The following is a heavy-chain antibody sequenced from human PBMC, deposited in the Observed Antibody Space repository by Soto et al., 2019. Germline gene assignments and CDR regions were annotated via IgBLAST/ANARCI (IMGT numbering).Heavy chain of an antibody. J-gene: IGHJ4*02. CDR2: VSTTGTTI. CDR3: ARDFPPFY. CDR1: GFTFSDYY. V-gene: IGHV3-11*01. Sequence: GGSLRHSCVASGFTFSDYYMSWIRQAPGKGLEWLSYVSTTGTTIYYADSVRGRFTISRDNAKNSLYLQMNSLRAEDTAVYYCARDFPPFYWGQGALVTVSS.